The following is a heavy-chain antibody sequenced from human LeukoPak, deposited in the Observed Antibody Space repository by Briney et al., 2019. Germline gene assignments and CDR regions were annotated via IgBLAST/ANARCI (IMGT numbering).Heavy chain of an antibody. V-gene: IGHV3-7*05. CDR1: GFTFSSYW. D-gene: IGHD1-14*01. J-gene: IGHJ3*02. CDR3: ATKPGYAFDI. CDR2: IKEDGSDK. Sequence: PGGSLRLSCAASGFTFSSYWMSWVRQAPGKGLEWVANIKEDGSDKYYVDSVKGRFTISRDNAKNSLYLQMNSLRAEDTAVYYCATKPGYAFDIWGQGTMVTVSS.